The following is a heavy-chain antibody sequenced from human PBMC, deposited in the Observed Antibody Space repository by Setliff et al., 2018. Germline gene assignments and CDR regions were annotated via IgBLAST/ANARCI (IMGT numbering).Heavy chain of an antibody. V-gene: IGHV4-39*01. J-gene: IGHJ4*02. CDR1: GGSISSSSYY. CDR3: ARRDIVAQTSYDFWGMTDY. CDR2: IYYSGST. Sequence: LSLTCTVSGGSISSSSYYWGWIRQPPGKGLEWIGSIYYSGSTYYNPSLKSRVTISVDTSKNQFSLKLSSVTAADTAVYYCARRDIVAQTSYDFWGMTDYWGQGTLVTVSS. D-gene: IGHD5-12*01.